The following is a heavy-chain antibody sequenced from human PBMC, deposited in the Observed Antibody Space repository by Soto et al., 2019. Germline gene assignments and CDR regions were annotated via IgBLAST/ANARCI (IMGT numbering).Heavy chain of an antibody. V-gene: IGHV4-39*07. Sequence: SETLSLTCTVSGGSISSSSYYWGWIRQPPGKGLEWIGSIYYSGSTYYNPSLKSRVTISVDTSKNQFSLKLSSVTAADTAMYYCARNGGSTWYYFDSWGQGTVVTVSS. CDR1: GGSISSSSYY. CDR2: IYYSGST. J-gene: IGHJ4*02. CDR3: ARNGGSTWYYFDS. D-gene: IGHD6-13*01.